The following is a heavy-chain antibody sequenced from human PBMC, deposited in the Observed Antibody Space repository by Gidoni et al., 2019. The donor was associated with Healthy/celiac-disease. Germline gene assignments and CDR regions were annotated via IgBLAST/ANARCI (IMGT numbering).Heavy chain of an antibody. Sequence: EVQLVESGGGLVQPGGSLRLSCAASGFTVSSNYMRWVRQAPGKGLEWVSVIYSGGSTYYADSVKGRFTISRDNSKNTLYLQMNSLRAEDTAVYYCASMGLGAVLRFLEWLPGYYFDYWGQGTLVTVSS. CDR3: ASMGLGAVLRFLEWLPGYYFDY. D-gene: IGHD3-3*01. CDR1: GFTVSSNY. V-gene: IGHV3-66*02. CDR2: IYSGGST. J-gene: IGHJ4*02.